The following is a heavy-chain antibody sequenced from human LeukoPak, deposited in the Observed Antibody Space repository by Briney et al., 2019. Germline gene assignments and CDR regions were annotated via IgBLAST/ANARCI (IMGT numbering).Heavy chain of an antibody. J-gene: IGHJ4*02. CDR1: GGSISSYY. Sequence: SETLSLTCTVSGGSISSYYWSWIRQPPGKGLEWIGEINHSGSTNYNPSLKSRVTISVDTSKNQFSLKLSSVTAADTAVYYCAREGSRDYWGQGTLVTVSS. CDR3: AREGSRDY. CDR2: INHSGST. V-gene: IGHV4-34*01.